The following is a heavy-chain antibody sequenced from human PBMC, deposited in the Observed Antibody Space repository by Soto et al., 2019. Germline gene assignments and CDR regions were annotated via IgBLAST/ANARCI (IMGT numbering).Heavy chain of an antibody. CDR2: INSDGSTT. Sequence: EVQLVESGGGLVQPGGSLRLSCVGSGFTFSTYWMHWVRQAPGKGLVWVSRINSDGSTTNYADAVKGRFTISRDNAKNTLYXQXXSLRAEDTAVYYCARDAYFDMGVWGRGTTVTVSS. CDR1: GFTFSTYW. J-gene: IGHJ6*02. CDR3: ARDAYFDMGV. V-gene: IGHV3-74*01.